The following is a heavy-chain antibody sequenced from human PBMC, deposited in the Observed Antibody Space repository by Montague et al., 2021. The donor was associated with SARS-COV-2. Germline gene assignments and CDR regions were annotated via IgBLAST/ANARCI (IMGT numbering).Heavy chain of an antibody. CDR2: IYYTGNT. D-gene: IGHD3-22*01. CDR1: GGSITNNIDN. CDR3: ARLKRYFDSSGSPSAFDF. V-gene: IGHV4-39*02. Sequence: SETLSLTCTVSGGSITNNIDNWAWIRQPPGRGLEWIGSIYYTGNTYYNPSLKSRVTISVVTSKNHFTLKLSSVTAAETAVYYCARLKRYFDSSGSPSAFDFWGQGTKVTVSS. J-gene: IGHJ3*01.